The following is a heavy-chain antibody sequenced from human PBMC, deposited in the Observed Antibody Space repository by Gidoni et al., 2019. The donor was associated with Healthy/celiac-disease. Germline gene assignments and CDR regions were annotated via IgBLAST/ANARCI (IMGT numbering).Heavy chain of an antibody. CDR3: ARVLRGDPPGFDY. CDR1: GGAIRRYY. J-gene: IGHJ4*02. Sequence: QVQLPESGPGLVKPSETLCLPCPVAGGAIRRYYWSWIRQPPGKGLEWIGYIHYRGGTTYTPSLKSRVTISVDTSKIQFSLKLSSVTAADTAVYYCARVLRGDPPGFDYWGQGTLVTVSS. CDR2: IHYRGGT. V-gene: IGHV4-59*01. D-gene: IGHD3-3*01.